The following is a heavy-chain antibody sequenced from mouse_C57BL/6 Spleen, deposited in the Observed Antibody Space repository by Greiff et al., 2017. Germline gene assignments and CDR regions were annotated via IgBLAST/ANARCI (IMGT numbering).Heavy chain of an antibody. CDR3: ARWGDADAMDY. J-gene: IGHJ4*01. V-gene: IGHV7-3*01. CDR2: IRNKANGYTT. Sequence: EVMLVESGGGLVQPGGSLSLSCAASGFTFTDYYMSWVRQPPGKALEWLGFIRNKANGYTTEYSASVKGRFTISRDNSQSILYLQMNALRAEDSATYYCARWGDADAMDYWGQGTSVTVSS. CDR1: GFTFTDYY.